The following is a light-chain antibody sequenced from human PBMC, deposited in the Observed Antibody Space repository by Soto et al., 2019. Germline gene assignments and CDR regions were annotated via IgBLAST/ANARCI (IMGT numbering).Light chain of an antibody. CDR2: GAS. V-gene: IGKV3-20*01. J-gene: IGKJ3*01. CDR1: QSVSSNY. CDR3: QQYGRSPFT. Sequence: PGEGATLSCRASQSVSSNYVAWFHQKPGQPPRLLIYGASSRATGIPDRFSGSGSGTDFTLTISRLEPEDFAVYYWQQYGRSPFTFGPGTKVDIK.